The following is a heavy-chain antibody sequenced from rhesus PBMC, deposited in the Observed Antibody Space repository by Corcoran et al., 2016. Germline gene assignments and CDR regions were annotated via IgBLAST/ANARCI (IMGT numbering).Heavy chain of an antibody. V-gene: IGHV4S10*01. J-gene: IGHJ4*01. Sequence: QLQLQESGPGLVKPSATLSLTCAVSGGSISSNYWSWIRQPPGKGLEWIGYIYGSSTHTNYNPSLKSRVTISKDTSKNQFSLKLSSVTAADTAVYYCARDGYSKTIDYWGQGVLVTVSS. CDR2: IYGSSTHT. CDR3: ARDGYSKTIDY. CDR1: GGSISSNY. D-gene: IGHD5-30*01.